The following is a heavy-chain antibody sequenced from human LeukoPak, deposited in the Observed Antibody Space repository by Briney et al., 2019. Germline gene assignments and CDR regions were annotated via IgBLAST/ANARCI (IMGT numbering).Heavy chain of an antibody. CDR1: GFTFSSYW. CDR2: IKGDGSST. Sequence: GGSLRLSCAASGFTFSSYWMHWVRQAPGKGLVWVSLIKGDGSSTSYADSVKGRFTISRDNAKNTLYLQMNSLRAEDTAVYYCARVRDDYTYFDCWGQGTLVAVSS. D-gene: IGHD4-11*01. V-gene: IGHV3-74*01. CDR3: ARVRDDYTYFDC. J-gene: IGHJ4*02.